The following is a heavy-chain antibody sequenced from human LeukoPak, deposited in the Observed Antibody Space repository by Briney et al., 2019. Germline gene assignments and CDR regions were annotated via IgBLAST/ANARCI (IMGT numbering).Heavy chain of an antibody. CDR3: ARDRVSVVRGDVVY. J-gene: IGHJ4*02. Sequence: PGGSLRLSCAASGITFSNYEMNWVRQAPGKGLEWVSYISSSGSTIYYADSVKGRFSISRDNSKNSLYLQMNSLRAEDTAVYYCARDRVSVVRGDVVYWGQGTLVTVSS. CDR1: GITFSNYE. CDR2: ISSSGSTI. D-gene: IGHD3-10*01. V-gene: IGHV3-48*03.